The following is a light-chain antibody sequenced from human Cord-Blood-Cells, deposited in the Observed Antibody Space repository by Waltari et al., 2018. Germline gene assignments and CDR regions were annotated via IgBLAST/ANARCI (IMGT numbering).Light chain of an antibody. J-gene: IGKJ4*01. CDR1: QSVLYSSNNKNY. CDR3: QQYYSTPLT. CDR2: WAS. V-gene: IGKV4-1*01. Sequence: DIAMTQSPDSLAVSLGERATINCKSSQSVLYSSNNKNYLAWYKQKPGQPPKLLIYWASTRKSGVPDRFSGSGSGTDFTLTISSLQAEDVAVYYCQQYYSTPLTFGGGTKVEIK.